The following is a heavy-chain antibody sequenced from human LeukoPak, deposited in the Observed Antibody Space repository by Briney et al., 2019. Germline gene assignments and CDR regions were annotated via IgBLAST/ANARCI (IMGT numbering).Heavy chain of an antibody. Sequence: SETLPLTCTVSGGSISSYYWSWIRQPPGKGLEWIGYIYYSGSTNYNPSLKSRVTISVDTSKNQFSLKLSSVTAADTAVYYCARESGYLYGMDVWGQGTTVTVSS. CDR2: IYYSGST. CDR3: ARESGYLYGMDV. D-gene: IGHD1-26*01. J-gene: IGHJ6*02. CDR1: GGSISSYY. V-gene: IGHV4-59*01.